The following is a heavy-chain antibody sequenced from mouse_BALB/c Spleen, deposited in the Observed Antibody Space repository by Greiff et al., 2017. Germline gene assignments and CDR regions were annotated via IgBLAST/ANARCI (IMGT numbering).Heavy chain of an antibody. Sequence: EVQLVESGGGLVQPGGSLKLSCAASGFTFSSYTMSWVRQTPEKRLEWVAYISNGGGSTYYPDTVKGRFTISRDNAKNTLYLQMSSLKSEDTAMYYCARGRYDYYFDYWGQGTTLTVSS. J-gene: IGHJ2*01. V-gene: IGHV5-12-2*01. CDR3: ARGRYDYYFDY. CDR1: GFTFSSYT. CDR2: ISNGGGST. D-gene: IGHD2-14*01.